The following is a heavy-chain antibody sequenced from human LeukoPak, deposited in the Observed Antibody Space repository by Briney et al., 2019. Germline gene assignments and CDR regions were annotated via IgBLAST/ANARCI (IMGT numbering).Heavy chain of an antibody. Sequence: SETLSLTCAVDGGSFSGYYWSWIRQPPGNGLEWIGEINHSGSTNYNPSLKSRVTISVDKSKHQFSLKLRSVTAADTALYYCARVPYDSSGYFDYWGQGTLVTVSS. CDR1: GGSFSGYY. V-gene: IGHV4-34*01. J-gene: IGHJ4*02. CDR3: ARVPYDSSGYFDY. D-gene: IGHD3-22*01. CDR2: INHSGST.